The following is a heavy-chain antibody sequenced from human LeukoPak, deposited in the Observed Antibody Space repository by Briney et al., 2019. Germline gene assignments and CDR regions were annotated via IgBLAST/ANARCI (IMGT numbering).Heavy chain of an antibody. D-gene: IGHD3-22*01. V-gene: IGHV3-66*01. CDR2: IYSGGST. CDR1: GSTVSSNY. Sequence: GGSLRLSCAASGSTVSSNYMSWVRQAPGKGLEWVSVIYSGGSTYYADSVKGRFTISRDNSKNTLYLQMNSLRAEDTAVYYCATNYYDSSGLFDYWGQGTLVTVSS. CDR3: ATNYYDSSGLFDY. J-gene: IGHJ4*02.